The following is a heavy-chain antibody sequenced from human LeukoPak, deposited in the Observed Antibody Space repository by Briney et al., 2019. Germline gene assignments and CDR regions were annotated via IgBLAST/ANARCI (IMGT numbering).Heavy chain of an antibody. J-gene: IGHJ3*02. CDR1: GFTFSSYW. CDR3: ARVQGHPPNGLDI. V-gene: IGHV3-74*01. D-gene: IGHD2-8*01. CDR2: INSDGSST. Sequence: GGSLRLSCAASGFTFSSYWMHWVRHAPGKGLVWVSRINSDGSSTSYADAVKGRFTISRDNAKNTAYLQMNSLRAEDTAVYYCARVQGHPPNGLDIWGQGTMVTVSS.